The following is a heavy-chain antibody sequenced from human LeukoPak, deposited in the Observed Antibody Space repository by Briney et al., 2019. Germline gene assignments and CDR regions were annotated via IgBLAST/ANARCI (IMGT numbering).Heavy chain of an antibody. CDR2: IGTAGDT. D-gene: IGHD2-2*01. CDR1: GFTFSSYD. V-gene: IGHV3-13*01. Sequence: GGSLRLSCAASGFTFSSYDMHWVRHAPGKGLEWVSAIGTAGDTYYPGSVKGRFTISRENAKNSLYLQMNSLRAGDTAVYYCARGWVRSCPPYCSSTSCYGEIMDQASDPWGQGTLVTVSS. CDR3: ARGWVRSCPPYCSSTSCYGEIMDQASDP. J-gene: IGHJ5*02.